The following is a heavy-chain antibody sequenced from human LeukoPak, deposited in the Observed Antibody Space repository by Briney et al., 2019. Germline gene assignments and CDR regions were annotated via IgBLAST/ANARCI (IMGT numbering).Heavy chain of an antibody. J-gene: IGHJ3*02. Sequence: GGTLRLSCAASGFTFSSYAMSWVRQAPGKGLEWVSAISGSGGSTYYADSVKGRFTISRDNSKNTLYLQMNSLRAEDTAVYYCAKVGGEGDEIPDAFDIWGQGTMVTVSS. D-gene: IGHD3-16*01. CDR2: ISGSGGST. V-gene: IGHV3-23*01. CDR3: AKVGGEGDEIPDAFDI. CDR1: GFTFSSYA.